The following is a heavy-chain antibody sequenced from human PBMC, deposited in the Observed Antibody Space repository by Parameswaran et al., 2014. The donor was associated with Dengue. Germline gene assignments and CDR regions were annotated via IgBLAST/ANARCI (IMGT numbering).Heavy chain of an antibody. CDR1: GFTFSNYA. V-gene: IGHV3-23*01. J-gene: IGHJ4*02. Sequence: LSCAASGFTFSNYAMSWVRQAPGKGLEWVSTISRTGGSTYYADSVKGRFIISRDNSKSTLDLQMNSLRAEDTAVYYCAKHSYDFWSGYSGELLNYWGQGTLVTVSS. CDR3: AKHSYDFWSGYSGELLNY. CDR2: ISRTGGST. D-gene: IGHD3-3*01.